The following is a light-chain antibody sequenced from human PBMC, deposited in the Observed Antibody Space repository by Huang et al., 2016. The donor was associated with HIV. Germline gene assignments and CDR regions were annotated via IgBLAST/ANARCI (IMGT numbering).Light chain of an antibody. CDR2: AAS. J-gene: IGKJ5*01. CDR3: QQLHTYPIT. CDR1: QDSGTY. V-gene: IGKV1-9*01. Sequence: QLTQSPSSLSASVGDTVIISSRASQDSGTYLAWYQQRKGRAPKLLISAASTLQSGVPSRFSGDAAGTYFTLLITNLQPEDFATYYCQQLHTYPITFGQGTRLDMK.